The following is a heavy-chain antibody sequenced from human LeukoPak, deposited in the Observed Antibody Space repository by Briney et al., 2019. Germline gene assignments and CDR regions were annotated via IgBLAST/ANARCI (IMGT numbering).Heavy chain of an antibody. V-gene: IGHV4-34*01. CDR3: ARRRITMVRGDFGP. Sequence: GSLRLSCAASGFAFSNYGMNWVRQPPGKGLEWIGEINHSGSTNYNPSLKSRVTISVDTSKNQFSLKLSSVTAADTAVYYCARRRITMVRGDFGPWGQGTLVTVSS. CDR1: GFAFSNYG. CDR2: INHSGST. J-gene: IGHJ5*02. D-gene: IGHD3-10*01.